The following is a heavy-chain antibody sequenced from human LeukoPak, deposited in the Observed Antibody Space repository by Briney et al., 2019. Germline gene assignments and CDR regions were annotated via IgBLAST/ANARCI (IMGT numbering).Heavy chain of an antibody. J-gene: IGHJ4*02. D-gene: IGHD3-22*01. Sequence: ASVKVSCKASGYTFTSYYMHWARQAPGQGLEWMGIINPSGGSTSYAQKFQGRVTMTRDTSTSTVYMELSSLRSEDTAVYYCARDYGASYDSSGYSRLGYWGQGTLVTVSS. CDR2: INPSGGST. CDR3: ARDYGASYDSSGYSRLGY. CDR1: GYTFTSYY. V-gene: IGHV1-46*01.